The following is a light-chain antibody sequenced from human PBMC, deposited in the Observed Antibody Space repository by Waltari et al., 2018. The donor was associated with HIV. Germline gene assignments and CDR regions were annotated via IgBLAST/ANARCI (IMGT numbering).Light chain of an antibody. CDR1: KTVQTD. CDR2: PAS. J-gene: IGKJ4*01. CDR3: QQYKVWPPAPT. Sequence: EVVMTQSPNTLSVSPGERVTLSCRATKTVQTDLAWYQQKPGQPPRLLIYPASTRATGDPVRFSGSGSGTECTLTISSLQSEDFALYFCQQYKVWPPAPTFGGGTRVEMK. V-gene: IGKV3-15*01.